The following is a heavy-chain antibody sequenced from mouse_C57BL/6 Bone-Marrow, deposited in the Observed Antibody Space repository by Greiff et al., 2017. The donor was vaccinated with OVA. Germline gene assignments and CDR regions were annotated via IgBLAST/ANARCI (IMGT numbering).Heavy chain of an antibody. CDR1: GFSFTIYY. CDR3: AISNYGGLAMDY. CDR2: IYPGSVNT. D-gene: IGHD2-5*01. J-gene: IGHJ4*01. Sequence: QVQLQQSGPELVKPGASVKISCKASGFSFTIYYIHWVKQRPGQGLEWIGWIYPGSVNTKYNEKFKGKATLTADTSSSTAYMQLSSLPSEDAAVYDCAISNYGGLAMDYGGQGPSVPVSS. V-gene: IGHV1-66*01.